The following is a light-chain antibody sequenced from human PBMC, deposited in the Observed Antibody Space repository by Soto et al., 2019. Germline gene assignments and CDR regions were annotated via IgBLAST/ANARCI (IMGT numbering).Light chain of an antibody. CDR3: LQYNSYSPRT. V-gene: IGKV1-5*03. CDR2: TAS. CDR1: QSINTW. J-gene: IGKJ1*01. Sequence: DIQMTQSPSTLSASVGDRVTITCRASQSINTWLAWYQQKPGKAPKILIYTASSLVSGVPSRFSGSGSGTDFTLTISSLQPDDFATYYCLQYNSYSPRTFGRGTKVEI.